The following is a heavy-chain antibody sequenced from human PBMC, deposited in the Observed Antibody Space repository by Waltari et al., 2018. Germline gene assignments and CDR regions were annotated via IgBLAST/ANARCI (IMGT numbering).Heavy chain of an antibody. CDR1: GYSISSGYY. CDR3: ARSSGSAGYFQH. Sequence: QVQLQESGPGLVKLSETLSLTCAVSGYSISSGYYWGWIRQPPGKGLEWIGSIYHSGRTYYNPSLKSRVTISVDTSKNQFSLKLSSVTAADTAVYYCARSSGSAGYFQHWGQGTLVTVSS. CDR2: IYHSGRT. V-gene: IGHV4-38-2*01. J-gene: IGHJ1*01.